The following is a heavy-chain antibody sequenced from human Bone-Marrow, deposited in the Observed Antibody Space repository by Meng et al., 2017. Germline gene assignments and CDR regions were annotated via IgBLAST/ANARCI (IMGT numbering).Heavy chain of an antibody. Sequence: GSLRLSCTVSGGSISSYYWSWIRQPAGKGLEWIGRIYTSGSTNYNPSLKSRVTMSVDTSKNQFSLTLSSVTAADTAVYYCARFEGEYYYDSSGYWGMDGYYYYGMDVWGQGTTVTVSS. CDR3: ARFEGEYYYDSSGYWGMDGYYYYGMDV. D-gene: IGHD3-22*01. CDR1: GGSISSYY. J-gene: IGHJ6*02. CDR2: IYTSGST. V-gene: IGHV4-4*07.